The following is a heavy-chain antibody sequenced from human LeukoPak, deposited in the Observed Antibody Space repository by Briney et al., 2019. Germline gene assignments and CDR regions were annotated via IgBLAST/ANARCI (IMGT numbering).Heavy chain of an antibody. CDR3: ARVAGTGEYYYGMDV. J-gene: IGHJ6*02. Sequence: GALRLSCAASGFTVSSNYMSWVRQAPGKGLEWVSVIYSGGNTYYADSVKGRFTISRHNSKNTLYLQMNSVRAEDTAVYYCARVAGTGEYYYGMDVWGQGTTVTVSS. V-gene: IGHV3-53*04. D-gene: IGHD6-19*01. CDR2: IYSGGNT. CDR1: GFTVSSNY.